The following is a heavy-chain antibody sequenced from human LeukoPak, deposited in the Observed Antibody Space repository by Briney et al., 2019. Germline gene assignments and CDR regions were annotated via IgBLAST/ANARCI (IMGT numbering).Heavy chain of an antibody. V-gene: IGHV3-48*04. D-gene: IGHD3-22*01. CDR1: GFTFSSYS. Sequence: PGGSLRLSCAASGFTFSSYSMNWVRQAPGKGLEWVSYISSSGSTIYYADSVKGRFTISRDNAKNSLYLQMNSLRAEDTAVYYCARGLTYYYDSSGYLLYWGQGTLVTVSS. J-gene: IGHJ4*02. CDR2: ISSSGSTI. CDR3: ARGLTYYYDSSGYLLY.